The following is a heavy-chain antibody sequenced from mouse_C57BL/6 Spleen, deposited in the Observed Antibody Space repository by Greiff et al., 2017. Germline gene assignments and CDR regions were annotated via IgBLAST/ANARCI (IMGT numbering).Heavy chain of an antibody. J-gene: IGHJ4*01. CDR3: ARSPYYSGSSDAMDD. CDR1: GFTFTDYY. V-gene: IGHV7-3*01. D-gene: IGHD1-1*01. Sequence: EVMLVESGGGLVQPGGSLSLSCAASGFTFTDYYMSWVRQPPGKALEWLGFIRNKANGYTTEYSASVKGRFTISRDNSHSILYLQMNALRAEDSATYYCARSPYYSGSSDAMDDWGQGTSVTVSS. CDR2: IRNKANGYTT.